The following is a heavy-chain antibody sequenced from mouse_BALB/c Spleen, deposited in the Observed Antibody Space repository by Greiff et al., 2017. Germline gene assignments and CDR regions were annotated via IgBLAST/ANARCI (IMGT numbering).Heavy chain of an antibody. J-gene: IGHJ4*01. CDR1: GFSLTSYD. V-gene: IGHV2-9-2*01. Sequence: VKVVESGPGLVAPSQSLSITCTVSGFSLTSYDISWIRQPPGKGLEWLGVIWTGGGTNYNSAFMSRLSISKDNSKSQVFLKMNSLQTDDTAIYYCVRGGEGYAMDYWGQGTSVTVSS. CDR2: IWTGGGT. CDR3: VRGGEGYAMDY.